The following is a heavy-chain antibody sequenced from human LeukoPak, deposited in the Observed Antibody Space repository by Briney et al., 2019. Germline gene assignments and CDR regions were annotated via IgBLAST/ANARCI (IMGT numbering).Heavy chain of an antibody. V-gene: IGHV1-2*06. CDR1: GYTFTAYY. CDR2: INPNSGGT. J-gene: IGHJ1*01. CDR3: ATSEWLVDPEYFQH. Sequence: EASVRVSCKASGYTFTAYYMHWVRQAPGQGLEWMGRINPNSGGTNYAQKFQGRVTMTRDTSISTAYMELSSLRSEDTAVYYCATSEWLVDPEYFQHWGQGTLVTVSS. D-gene: IGHD6-19*01.